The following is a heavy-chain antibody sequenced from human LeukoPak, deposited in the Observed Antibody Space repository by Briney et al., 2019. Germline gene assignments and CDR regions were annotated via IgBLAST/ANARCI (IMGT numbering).Heavy chain of an antibody. D-gene: IGHD3-9*01. V-gene: IGHV4-4*02. CDR2: INHSGST. J-gene: IGHJ4*02. CDR1: GGSISSSTYC. Sequence: PSETLSLTCTVSGGSISSSTYCWSWVRQPPGKGLEWIGEINHSGSTNYNPSLKSRVTISVDTSKNQFSLKLSSVTAADTAVYYCARRLRYFDWAFDYWGQGTLVTVSS. CDR3: ARRLRYFDWAFDY.